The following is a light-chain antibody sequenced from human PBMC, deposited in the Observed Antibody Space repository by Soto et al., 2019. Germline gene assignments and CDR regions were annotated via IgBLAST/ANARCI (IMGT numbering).Light chain of an antibody. CDR3: TSYTTSSSYLV. J-gene: IGLJ3*02. CDR1: RSDVGGYNY. Sequence: QSALHQPASISGSPGQSITISCTGTRSDVGGYNYVSGYQHHPGKAPKLMIYDVTNRPSGVSNRFSGSKSGNTASLTISGLQAEDEADYYCTSYTTSSSYLVFGGGTKVTVL. V-gene: IGLV2-14*03. CDR2: DVT.